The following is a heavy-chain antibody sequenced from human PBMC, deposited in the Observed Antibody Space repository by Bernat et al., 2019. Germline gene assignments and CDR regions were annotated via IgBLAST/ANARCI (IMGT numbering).Heavy chain of an antibody. V-gene: IGHV3-66*01. CDR3: AGWEWIFGVVMSPPGDY. CDR1: GFTVSSNY. D-gene: IGHD3-3*01. J-gene: IGHJ4*02. Sequence: VQLVESGGGLVQPGGSLRLSCAASGFTVSSNYMSWVRQAPGKGLEWVSVIYSGGSTYYADSVKGRFTISRDNSKNTLYLQMNSLRAEDTAVYYCAGWEWIFGVVMSPPGDYWGQGTLVTVS. CDR2: IYSGGST.